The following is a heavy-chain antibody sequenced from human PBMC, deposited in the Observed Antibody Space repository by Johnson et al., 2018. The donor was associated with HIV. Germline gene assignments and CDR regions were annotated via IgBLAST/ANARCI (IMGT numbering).Heavy chain of an antibody. Sequence: VQLVESGGGLVQPGGSLRLSCAASGFTFSSYAMSWVRQAPGKGLAWVSAISGSGGSTYYADSVKGRFTISRANSKNTLYLQMDSLRAEDTAFYYCARDPSTQDSRLTGDFGAFDIWGQGTMVIVSS. CDR3: ARDPSTQDSRLTGDFGAFDI. V-gene: IGHV3-23*04. J-gene: IGHJ3*02. CDR1: GFTFSSYA. D-gene: IGHD7-27*01. CDR2: ISGSGGST.